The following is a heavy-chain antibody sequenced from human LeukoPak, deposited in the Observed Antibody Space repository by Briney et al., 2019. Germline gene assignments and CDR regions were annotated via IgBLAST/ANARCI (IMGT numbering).Heavy chain of an antibody. CDR3: ERNAGSFFSVLDY. J-gene: IGHJ4*02. Sequence: ASVKVSCKASGYTFTSHGISWVRQAPGQGLEWMGWVTAYYGNTNYAQKLQGRVTMTTDTSTSTAYMELRSLRSDDTAVYYCERNAGSFFSVLDYWGQGTLVTVSS. V-gene: IGHV1-18*01. CDR2: VTAYYGNT. D-gene: IGHD1-26*01. CDR1: GYTFTSHG.